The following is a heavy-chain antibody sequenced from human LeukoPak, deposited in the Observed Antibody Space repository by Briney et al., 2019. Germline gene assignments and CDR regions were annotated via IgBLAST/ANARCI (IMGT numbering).Heavy chain of an antibody. CDR3: ARVYLERLTAGYFDH. D-gene: IGHD2-8*01. J-gene: IGHJ4*02. CDR1: GFTFSAYA. CDR2: ISDDGRHN. Sequence: GGSLRLSCAASGFTFSAYAMNWVRQAPGKGLEWVAVISDDGRHNYYADSVKGRFTISRDNSKSTLYLQMNSLRDDDSAAYFCARVYLERLTAGYFDHWGQGTQVTVSP. V-gene: IGHV3-30*04.